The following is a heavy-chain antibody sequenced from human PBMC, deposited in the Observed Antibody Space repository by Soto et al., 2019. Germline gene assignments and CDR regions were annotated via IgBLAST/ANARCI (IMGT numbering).Heavy chain of an antibody. D-gene: IGHD5-18*01. Sequence: QVQLVQSGAEVKKPGASVKVSCKASGYTFTSYGISWVRQAPGQGLEWMGWISAYNGNTKYAQNLQGRVTMTTDTSTSTAYMELRSLSADATAVYDCARDEAMAQFDSWGQGTLVTVSS. CDR2: ISAYNGNT. CDR3: ARDEAMAQFDS. V-gene: IGHV1-18*01. CDR1: GYTFTSYG. J-gene: IGHJ4*02.